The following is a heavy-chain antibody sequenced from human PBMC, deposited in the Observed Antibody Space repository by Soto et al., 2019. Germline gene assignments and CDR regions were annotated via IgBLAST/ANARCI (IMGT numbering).Heavy chain of an antibody. D-gene: IGHD3-10*01. J-gene: IGHJ4*02. V-gene: IGHV3-15*01. CDR1: GFTFSNAW. CDR3: TTDSEISYGSGSCFDY. Sequence: PGGSLRLSCAASGFTFSNAWMSWVRQTPGKGLEWVGRIKSKTDGGTTDYAAPVKGRFTISRDDSKNMLYLQMKSLKTEDTAVYYCTTDSEISYGSGSCFDYWGQGTLVTVSS. CDR2: IKSKTDGGTT.